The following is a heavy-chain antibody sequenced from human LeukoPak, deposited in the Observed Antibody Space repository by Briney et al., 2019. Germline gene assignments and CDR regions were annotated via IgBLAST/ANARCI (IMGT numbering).Heavy chain of an antibody. V-gene: IGHV3-21*01. J-gene: IGHJ4*02. CDR3: ARGRYDSSGYYFYFDY. CDR1: GFTFSTYA. Sequence: GGSLRLSCAASGFTFSTYAMSWVRQAPGKGLEWVSSISSSSSYIYYADSVKGRFTISRDNAKNPLYLQMNSLRAEDTAVYYCARGRYDSSGYYFYFDYWGQGTLVTVSS. CDR2: ISSSSSYI. D-gene: IGHD3-22*01.